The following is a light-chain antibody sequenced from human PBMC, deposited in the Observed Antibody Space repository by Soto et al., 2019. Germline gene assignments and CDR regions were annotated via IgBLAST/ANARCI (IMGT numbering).Light chain of an antibody. Sequence: DMHMTQSPSTLSASVGDRVTITCRASQSISNWLAWYQQKPGKAPKLLIYDASRLESGVPPRFSGSGSGIEFTLTISSLQPDDFATYYCQQYNSWFGQGTKVEIK. J-gene: IGKJ1*01. CDR2: DAS. CDR3: QQYNSW. V-gene: IGKV1-5*01. CDR1: QSISNW.